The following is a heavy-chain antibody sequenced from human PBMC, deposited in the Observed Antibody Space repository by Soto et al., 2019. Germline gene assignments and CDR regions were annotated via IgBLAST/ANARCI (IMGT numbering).Heavy chain of an antibody. D-gene: IGHD3-3*01. J-gene: IGHJ4*02. CDR2: INAGNGNT. Sequence: GSVKVSCKASGYTFTSYAMHLVRQAPGQRLEWMGWINAGNGNTKYSQKFQGRVTITRDTSASTAYMELSSLRSEDTAVYYCAREDFWSGYYDYWGQGTLVTVSS. CDR3: AREDFWSGYYDY. CDR1: GYTFTSYA. V-gene: IGHV1-3*01.